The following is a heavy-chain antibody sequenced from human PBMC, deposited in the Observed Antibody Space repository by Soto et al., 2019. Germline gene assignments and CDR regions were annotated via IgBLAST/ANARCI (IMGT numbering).Heavy chain of an antibody. J-gene: IGHJ6*02. Sequence: GESLKISCKGSGYSFTSYWIGWVRQMPGKGLEWMGIIYPGDSDTRYSPSFQGQVTISADKSISTAYLQWSSLKASDTAMYYCARNPPWEQSGYYGMDVWGQGTTVTVSS. D-gene: IGHD1-26*01. V-gene: IGHV5-51*01. CDR1: GYSFTSYW. CDR3: ARNPPWEQSGYYGMDV. CDR2: IYPGDSDT.